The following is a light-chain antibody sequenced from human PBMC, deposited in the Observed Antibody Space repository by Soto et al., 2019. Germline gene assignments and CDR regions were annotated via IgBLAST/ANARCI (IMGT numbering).Light chain of an antibody. V-gene: IGKV3-15*01. CDR3: QQYDTWPPWT. CDR2: GAS. CDR1: ESVSTN. Sequence: EKVLTQSPATLSVSPGERATLSCRASESVSTNLAWYQQKPGQAPRLLIYGASTRATGIPARFSGSGSGTDFTLTISSLQSEDFAVYYCQQYDTWPPWTFGQGTKVEIK. J-gene: IGKJ1*01.